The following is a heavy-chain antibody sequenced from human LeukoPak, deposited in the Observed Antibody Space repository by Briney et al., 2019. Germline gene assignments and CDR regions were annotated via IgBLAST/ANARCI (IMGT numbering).Heavy chain of an antibody. D-gene: IGHD5-18*01. V-gene: IGHV4-34*01. Sequence: PSETLSLTCAVYGGSFSGYYWSWIRQPPGKGLEWIGEINHSGSTNYNPSLKSRVTISVDTSKNQFSLKLSSVTAADTAVYYCARAYTAMAPWGQGTLVTVSS. CDR1: GGSFSGYY. CDR3: ARAYTAMAP. J-gene: IGHJ5*02. CDR2: INHSGST.